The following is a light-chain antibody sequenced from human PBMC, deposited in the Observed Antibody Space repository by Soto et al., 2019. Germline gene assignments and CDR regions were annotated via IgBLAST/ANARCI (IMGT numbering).Light chain of an antibody. CDR1: QSVSSN. CDR2: DAS. J-gene: IGKJ4*01. V-gene: IGKV3-11*01. Sequence: IVMTQSPATLSVSPGERVTLSCRAIQSVSSNLAWYQQKPGQAPRLLIYDASNRATGIPARFSGSGSGTDFTLTISSLEPEDFAVYYCQQRGAFGGGTKVDIK. CDR3: QQRGA.